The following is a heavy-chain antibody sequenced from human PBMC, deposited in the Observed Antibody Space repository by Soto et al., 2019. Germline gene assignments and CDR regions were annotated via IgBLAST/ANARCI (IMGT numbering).Heavy chain of an antibody. Sequence: SETLSLTCNVSCGSMSTYYWSWIRQSPGRGLEWVGYIYYTGTTNYNPSLKGRVTISVDTSKNQFSLKLTSVTAADTAVYYCARGPSGDNYWGQGTLVTV. CDR3: ARGPSGDNY. J-gene: IGHJ4*02. V-gene: IGHV4-59*01. D-gene: IGHD2-15*01. CDR1: CGSMSTYY. CDR2: IYYTGTT.